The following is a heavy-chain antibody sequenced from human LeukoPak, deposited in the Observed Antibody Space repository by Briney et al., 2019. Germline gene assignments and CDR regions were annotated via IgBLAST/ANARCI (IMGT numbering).Heavy chain of an antibody. J-gene: IGHJ4*02. D-gene: IGHD5-18*01. Sequence: ASVKVSCKASGDIFTNFAISWVRKAPGQGLELMGGIIPLFGTTNYAQKFQGRVTITADESTRTAYMELSSLRSEDTAIYYSARVPAMVLRYYFDYWGQGTLVTVSS. CDR3: ARVPAMVLRYYFDY. V-gene: IGHV1-69*13. CDR2: IIPLFGTT. CDR1: GDIFTNFA.